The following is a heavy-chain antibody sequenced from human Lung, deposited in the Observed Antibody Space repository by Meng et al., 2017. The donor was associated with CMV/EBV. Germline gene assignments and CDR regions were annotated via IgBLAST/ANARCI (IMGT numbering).Heavy chain of an antibody. V-gene: IGHV3-74*01. Sequence: GGSLRLXCAASGFTFSTYWMHWVRQVPGKGLVWVTRINSDGSGTTYADSVKGRFTISRDNAKNTLYLHMSSLRAEDTAMYYCVRGHSSGWYKVDSWGQGTLVTVYS. CDR3: VRGHSSGWYKVDS. J-gene: IGHJ4*02. CDR2: INSDGSGT. D-gene: IGHD6-19*01. CDR1: GFTFSTYW.